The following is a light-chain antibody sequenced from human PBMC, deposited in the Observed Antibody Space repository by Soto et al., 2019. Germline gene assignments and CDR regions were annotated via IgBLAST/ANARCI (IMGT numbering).Light chain of an antibody. CDR3: SSYTISSLYV. J-gene: IGLJ1*01. CDR1: SSDVGGYNY. Sequence: QSALTQPASVSGSPGQSITISCTGTSSDVGGYNYVSWYQQHPGKAPKLMIYDVSNRPSGVSNRFSGSKSGNTASLTISGLQADDEADYYCSSYTISSLYVFVTGTKLTVL. V-gene: IGLV2-14*01. CDR2: DVS.